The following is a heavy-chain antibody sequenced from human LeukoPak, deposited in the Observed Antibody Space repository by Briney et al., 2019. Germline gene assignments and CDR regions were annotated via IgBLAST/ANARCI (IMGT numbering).Heavy chain of an antibody. J-gene: IGHJ4*02. Sequence: EASVKVSRKASGGTFSSYAISWVRQAPGQGLEWMGGIIPIFGTANYAQKFQGRVTITADESTSTAYMELSSLKSEDTAVYYCARDHSSGWFFDYWGQGTLVTVSS. CDR1: GGTFSSYA. D-gene: IGHD6-19*01. CDR3: ARDHSSGWFFDY. CDR2: IIPIFGTA. V-gene: IGHV1-69*13.